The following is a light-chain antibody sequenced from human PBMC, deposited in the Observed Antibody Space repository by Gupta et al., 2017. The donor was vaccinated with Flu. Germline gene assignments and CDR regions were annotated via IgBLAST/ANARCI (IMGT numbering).Light chain of an antibody. CDR2: AAS. V-gene: IGKV1-39*01. J-gene: IGKJ4*01. Sequence: SPSSLSASTGDRVAITCRANQSISYYLNWFQQKPGKAPNLLIYAASNLQSGVPSRFTGSGSGTDFTLTISGLQPEDFAIYFCQQSYSTPLTFGGGTRWRSN. CDR3: QQSYSTPLT. CDR1: QSISYY.